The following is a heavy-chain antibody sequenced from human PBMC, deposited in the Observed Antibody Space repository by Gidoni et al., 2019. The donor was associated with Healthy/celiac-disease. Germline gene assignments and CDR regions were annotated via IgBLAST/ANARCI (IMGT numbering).Heavy chain of an antibody. CDR1: GGSISSGSYY. CDR2: IYTSGST. D-gene: IGHD3-16*01. V-gene: IGHV4-61*02. Sequence: QVQLQESGPGLVKPSQTLSLTCTVSGGSISSGSYYWSWIRQPAGKGLEWIGRIYTSGSTNYNPSLKSRVTISVDTSKNQFSLKLSSVTAADTAVYYCASGGEGISYYMDVWGKGTTVTVSS. J-gene: IGHJ6*03. CDR3: ASGGEGISYYMDV.